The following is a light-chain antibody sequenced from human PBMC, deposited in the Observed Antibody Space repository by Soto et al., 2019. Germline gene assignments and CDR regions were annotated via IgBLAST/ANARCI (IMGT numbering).Light chain of an antibody. V-gene: IGKV3-15*01. CDR1: QSVSSN. CDR2: GAS. CDR3: QQYDNWPIT. Sequence: EIVMTQSPATLSVSPGERATLSCRASQSVSSNLAWYQHKPGQAPRLLISGASTRATGIPARFSGSGSGTEFTLTISSPQSEDFAVYYCQQYDNWPITFGQGTRREIK. J-gene: IGKJ5*01.